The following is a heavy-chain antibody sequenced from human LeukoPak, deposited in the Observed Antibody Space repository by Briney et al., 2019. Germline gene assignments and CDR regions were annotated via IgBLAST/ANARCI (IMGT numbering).Heavy chain of an antibody. CDR1: GGSISSGGYS. J-gene: IGHJ4*02. V-gene: IGHV4-30-2*01. Sequence: KPSETLSLTCAVSGGSISSGGYSWSWIRHPPGKGLEWIGYIYHTGNTNYNPSLKRRVTMSVDGSKNQFSLKLSSVTAADTAVYYCARTGDYFDFWGQGTLVIVSS. CDR2: IYHTGNT. CDR3: ARTGDYFDF.